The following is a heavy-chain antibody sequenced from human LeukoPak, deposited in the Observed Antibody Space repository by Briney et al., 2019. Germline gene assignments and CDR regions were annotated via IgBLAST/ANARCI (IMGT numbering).Heavy chain of an antibody. CDR2: INHSGST. V-gene: IGHV4-34*01. CDR3: ARGRTTLNN. Sequence: SETLSLTCAVYGGSFNGYYWSWIRQPPGKGLEWIGEINHSGSTNYNPSLKSRVTISVDTSKNQFSLKLSSVTAADTAMYYCARGRTTLNNWGQGTLVTVSS. J-gene: IGHJ4*02. CDR1: GGSFNGYY. D-gene: IGHD4-17*01.